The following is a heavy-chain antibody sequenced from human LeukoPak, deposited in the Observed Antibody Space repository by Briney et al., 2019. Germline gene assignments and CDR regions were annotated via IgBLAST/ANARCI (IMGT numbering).Heavy chain of an antibody. CDR3: ARDSARCATNRCYDAFDI. CDR1: GGSISGYY. CDR2: IYNTRST. V-gene: IGHV4-59*01. J-gene: IGHJ3*02. Sequence: SETLSLTCDVSGGSISGYYWTWFRQPPGKGLEWIGYIYNTRSTNYHPSLQSRVTISLDTSKNQLSLKVSSVTAADTAVYYCARDSARCATNRCYDAFDIWGQGTMVTVSS. D-gene: IGHD1-26*01.